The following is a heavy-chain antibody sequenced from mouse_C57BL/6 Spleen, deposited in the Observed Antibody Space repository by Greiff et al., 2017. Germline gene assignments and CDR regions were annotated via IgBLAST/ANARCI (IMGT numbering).Heavy chain of an antibody. V-gene: IGHV1-50*01. D-gene: IGHD2-1*01. CDR1: GYTFTSYW. CDR3: ARGYGNPYYYDY. Sequence: QVQLQQPGAELVKPGASVKLSCKASGYTFTSYWMQWVKQRPGQGLEWIGEIDPSDSYTNYNQKFKGKATLTVDTSSSTAYMQLSSLTSEDSAVYYCARGYGNPYYYDYWGQGTTLTVSS. J-gene: IGHJ2*01. CDR2: IDPSDSYT.